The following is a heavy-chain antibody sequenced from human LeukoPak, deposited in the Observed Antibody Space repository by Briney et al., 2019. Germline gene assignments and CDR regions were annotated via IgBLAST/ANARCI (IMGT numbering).Heavy chain of an antibody. J-gene: IGHJ1*01. CDR3: TARYCRSTSCYGEYFQR. CDR1: GFTFSIPL. V-gene: IGHV3-15*01. D-gene: IGHD2-2*01. Sequence: GGSLRLSCAASGFTFSIPLMSCGRPAPGRGLEWGGRLISKTDGGTTDYAALVKGRFTISRDDSTNTLYLQTNSLKTEDTAVYYCTARYCRSTSCYGEYFQRWGQGTLVTVSS. CDR2: LISKTDGGTT.